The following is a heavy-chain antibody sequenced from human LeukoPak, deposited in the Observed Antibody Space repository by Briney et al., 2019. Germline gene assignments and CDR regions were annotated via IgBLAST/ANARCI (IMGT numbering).Heavy chain of an antibody. D-gene: IGHD1-7*01. Sequence: GGSLRLSCAVSGFTFSTYGMHWVRQAPGKGLEWVAFIRYDGNYKDSADSVKGRFTISRDNSKNTLYLQMNSLRAEDTAVYYCATPEAPNYAEYFQHWGQGTLVTVSS. CDR2: IRYDGNYK. V-gene: IGHV3-30*02. CDR1: GFTFSTYG. J-gene: IGHJ1*01. CDR3: ATPEAPNYAEYFQH.